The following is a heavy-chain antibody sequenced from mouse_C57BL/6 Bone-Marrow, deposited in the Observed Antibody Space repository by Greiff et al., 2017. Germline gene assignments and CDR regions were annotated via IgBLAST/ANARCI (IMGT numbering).Heavy chain of an antibody. J-gene: IGHJ2*01. CDR2: IWRGGST. V-gene: IGHV2-5*01. Sequence: VKLQESGPGLVQPSQSLSITCTVSGFSLTSYGVHWVRQSPGKGLEWLGVIWRGGSTDYNAAFMSRLSITKENSKSQVFFKMNSLQADDTAIYYCAKNHYGSSYDYFDYWGQGTTLTVSS. CDR1: GFSLTSYG. D-gene: IGHD1-1*01. CDR3: AKNHYGSSYDYFDY.